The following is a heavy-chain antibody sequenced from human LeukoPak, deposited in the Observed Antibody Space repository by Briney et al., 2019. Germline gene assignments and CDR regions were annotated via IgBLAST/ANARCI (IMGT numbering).Heavy chain of an antibody. J-gene: IGHJ5*02. CDR2: IYTSGST. D-gene: IGHD2-21*02. CDR3: ARERVWRYCGGDSCGWFDP. V-gene: IGHV4-61*02. CDR1: SGSISSGRYY. Sequence: SETLSLTCTVSSGSISSGRYYWSWIRQPAGKGLEWIGRIYTSGSTNYNPSLKSRVTISVDTSKNQFSLKLSSVTAADTAVYYCARERVWRYCGGDSCGWFDPWGQGTLVTVSS.